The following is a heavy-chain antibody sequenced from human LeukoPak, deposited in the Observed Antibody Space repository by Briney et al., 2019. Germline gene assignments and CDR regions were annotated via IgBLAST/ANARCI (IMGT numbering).Heavy chain of an antibody. Sequence: SETLSLTCAVYGGSFSGYYWSWIRQPPGKGLEWIGEINHSGSTNYNPSLKSRVTISVDTSKNQFSLKLSSVTAADTAVYYCAGDMITFGGVIVTGDYWGQGTLVTVSS. J-gene: IGHJ4*02. CDR1: GGSFSGYY. V-gene: IGHV4-34*01. CDR2: INHSGST. D-gene: IGHD3-16*02. CDR3: AGDMITFGGVIVTGDY.